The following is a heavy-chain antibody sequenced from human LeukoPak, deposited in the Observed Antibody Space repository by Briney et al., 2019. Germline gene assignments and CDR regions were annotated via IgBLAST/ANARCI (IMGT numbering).Heavy chain of an antibody. Sequence: PGGSLRLSCAASGFTVSSNYMSWVRQAPGKWLEWVSVVYSGGSTFYADYVKGRFTNSRDNSKNTLYLQVNSLRVEDTAVYYCAREGRGSYYFDYWGQGTLVTVSS. V-gene: IGHV3-66*01. D-gene: IGHD1-26*01. CDR3: AREGRGSYYFDY. CDR2: VYSGGST. CDR1: GFTVSSNY. J-gene: IGHJ4*02.